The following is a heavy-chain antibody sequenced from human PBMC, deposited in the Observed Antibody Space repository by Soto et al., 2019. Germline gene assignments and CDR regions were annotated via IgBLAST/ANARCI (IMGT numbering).Heavy chain of an antibody. CDR3: AREYYGLLTGYYTDY. CDR1: GFPFSSYW. V-gene: IGHV3-74*01. J-gene: IGHJ4*02. CDR2: ISGDGVTT. Sequence: EVQLVESGGDLVQRGGSLRLSCAASGFPFSSYWMHWVRHTPGKGLDWVARISGDGVTTDYADSVTGRFTVSRDNAKNTLSLQISGLRDEDTAVYYCAREYYGLLTGYYTDYWGQGTLVSVSS. D-gene: IGHD3-9*01.